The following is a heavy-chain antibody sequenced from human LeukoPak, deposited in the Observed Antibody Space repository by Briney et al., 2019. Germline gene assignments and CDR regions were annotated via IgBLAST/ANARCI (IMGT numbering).Heavy chain of an antibody. V-gene: IGHV1-18*01. CDR3: ARAVEKYSYGYYFDY. CDR1: GYTFTSYG. CDR2: ISAYNGNT. J-gene: IGHJ4*02. D-gene: IGHD5-18*01. Sequence: ASVKVSCKASGYTFTSYGISWVRQAPGQGLEWMGWISAYNGNTNYAQKLQGRVTMTTDTSTSTAYMELRSLRSDDTAVYYCARAVEKYSYGYYFDYWGQGTLVTVSS.